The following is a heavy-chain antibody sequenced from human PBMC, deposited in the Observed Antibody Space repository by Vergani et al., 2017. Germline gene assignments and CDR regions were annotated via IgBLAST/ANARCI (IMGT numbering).Heavy chain of an antibody. CDR1: GGSISSGGYS. V-gene: IGHV4-30-2*01. CDR3: ASQGYSSSSGFDY. J-gene: IGHJ4*02. Sequence: QLQLQESGSGLVKPSQTLSLTCAVSGGSISSGGYSWSWIRQPPGKGLEWIGYIYHSGSTYYNPSLKSRVTISVDRSKNQFSLKLSSVTAADTAVYYCASQGYSSSSGFDYWGQGTLVTVSS. D-gene: IGHD6-6*01. CDR2: IYHSGST.